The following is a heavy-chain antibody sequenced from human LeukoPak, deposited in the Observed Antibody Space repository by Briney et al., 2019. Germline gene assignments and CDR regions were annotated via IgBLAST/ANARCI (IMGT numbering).Heavy chain of an antibody. CDR1: GYTFTSYY. CDR2: INPSGGST. Sequence: ASVKVSCKASGYTFTSYYMHWVRQAPGQGLEWMGIINPSGGSTSYAQKFQGRVTMTRDTSTSTAYMELSSLRSEDTAVYYCARFNDFWSGYYMMSGMDVWGQGTTVTVSS. V-gene: IGHV1-46*01. J-gene: IGHJ6*02. D-gene: IGHD3-3*01. CDR3: ARFNDFWSGYYMMSGMDV.